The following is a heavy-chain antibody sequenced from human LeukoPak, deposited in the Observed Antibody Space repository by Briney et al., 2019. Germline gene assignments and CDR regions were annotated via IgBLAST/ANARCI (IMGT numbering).Heavy chain of an antibody. CDR3: AVGRSPFDY. V-gene: IGHV3-11*01. J-gene: IGHJ4*02. Sequence: GGSLRLSCAASGFTFSSYWMSRIRQAPGKGLEWVSYISSSGSTIYYADSAKGRFTISRDNAKNSLYLQMNSLRAEDTAVYYCAVGRSPFDYWGQGTLVTVSS. CDR2: ISSSGSTI. CDR1: GFTFSSYW.